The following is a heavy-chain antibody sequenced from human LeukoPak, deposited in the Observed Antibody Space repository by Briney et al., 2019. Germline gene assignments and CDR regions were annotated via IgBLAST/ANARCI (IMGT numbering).Heavy chain of an antibody. D-gene: IGHD4-23*01. J-gene: IGHJ1*01. CDR2: IYYRGST. CDR3: AREDYGGPFQH. CDR1: GASISSGGYY. V-gene: IGHV4-31*03. Sequence: KPSETLSLTCTVSGASISSGGYYWSWIRQHPGKGLEWIGYIYYRGSTHYNPSLKSRVTISVDTSKNQFSLKLNSVNAADTAVYYCAREDYGGPFQHWGQGTLVTVSS.